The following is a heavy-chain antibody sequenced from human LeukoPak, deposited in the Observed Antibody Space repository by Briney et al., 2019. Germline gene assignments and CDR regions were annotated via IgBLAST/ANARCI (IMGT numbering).Heavy chain of an antibody. D-gene: IGHD2-15*01. V-gene: IGHV3-74*03. Sequence: GGSLRLSCAASGFTFSSHWMHWVRQAPGKGLVWVSRINGDGSNTTYADSVKGRFTISRDNAKNTLYLQMNSLRAEDTAVYHCARFKSWYSTVAFDIWGQGTMVTVSS. CDR3: ARFKSWYSTVAFDI. CDR2: INGDGSNT. CDR1: GFTFSSHW. J-gene: IGHJ3*02.